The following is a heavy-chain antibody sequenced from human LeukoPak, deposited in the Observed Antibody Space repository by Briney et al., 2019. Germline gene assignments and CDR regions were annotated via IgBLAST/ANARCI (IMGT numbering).Heavy chain of an antibody. Sequence: GGSLRLSCAASGFTFSSYAMHWVRQAPGKGLEWVAVISYDGSNKYYADSVKGRFTISRDNSKNTLYLQMNSLRAEDTAVYYCARVKSSSWYGRFDYWGQGTLVTVSS. D-gene: IGHD6-13*01. V-gene: IGHV3-30-3*01. CDR3: ARVKSSSWYGRFDY. J-gene: IGHJ4*02. CDR2: ISYDGSNK. CDR1: GFTFSSYA.